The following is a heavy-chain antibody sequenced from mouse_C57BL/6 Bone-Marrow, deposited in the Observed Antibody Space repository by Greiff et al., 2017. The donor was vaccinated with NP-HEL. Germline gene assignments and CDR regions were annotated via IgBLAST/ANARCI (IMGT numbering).Heavy chain of an antibody. CDR2: IDPADSYT. CDR1: GYTFTTYW. Sequence: QVQLQQPGAELVKPGASVKLSCKASGYTFTTYWMQWVKQRPGQGLEWIGEIDPADSYTNYNQKFKGKATLTVDTSSSTAYMQLSSLTSEDSAVYYCARKAYYGRSYVFAYWGQGTLVTVSA. J-gene: IGHJ3*01. CDR3: ARKAYYGRSYVFAY. D-gene: IGHD1-1*01. V-gene: IGHV1-50*01.